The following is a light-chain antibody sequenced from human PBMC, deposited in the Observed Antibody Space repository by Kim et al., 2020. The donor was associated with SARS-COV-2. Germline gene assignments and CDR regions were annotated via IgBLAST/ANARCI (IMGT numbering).Light chain of an antibody. CDR3: QQYGGSRN. Sequence: SLSPGERAPLSCRASQSVNIDYLAWYQQNPGQAPRLLIYGASSRATGITDRFSGSGSGTDFTLTIARLEPEDFAVYYCQQYGGSRNFGQGTKLEI. CDR1: QSVNIDY. J-gene: IGKJ2*01. V-gene: IGKV3-20*01. CDR2: GAS.